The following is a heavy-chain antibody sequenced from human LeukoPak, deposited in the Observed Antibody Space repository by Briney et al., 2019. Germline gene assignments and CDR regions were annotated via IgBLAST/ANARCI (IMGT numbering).Heavy chain of an antibody. CDR1: GGSISSSVYY. J-gene: IGHJ4*02. CDR2: IYYTGNT. Sequence: PSETLSLTCTVSGGSISSSVYYWVWIRQPPGKGLEWLGNIYYTGNTNYNPSLKSRVTISVDTSKNQFSLKLSSVTAADTAVYYCARDPPGEDGYKIPSDDYWGQGTLVTVSS. V-gene: IGHV4-39*07. D-gene: IGHD5-24*01. CDR3: ARDPPGEDGYKIPSDDY.